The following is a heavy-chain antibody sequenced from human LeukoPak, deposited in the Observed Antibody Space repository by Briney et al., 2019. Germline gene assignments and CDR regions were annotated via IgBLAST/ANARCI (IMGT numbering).Heavy chain of an antibody. V-gene: IGHV1-2*02. CDR1: GYTFTGYY. CDR3: ARDYWTWAAPDAFDI. CDR2: INPNSGGT. D-gene: IGHD3/OR15-3a*01. Sequence: GASVKVSCKASGYTFTGYYMHWVRQAPGQGLEWMGWINPNSGGTNYAQKFQGRVTMTRDTSISTAYMELSRLRSDDTAVYYCARDYWTWAAPDAFDIWGQGTMVTVSS. J-gene: IGHJ3*02.